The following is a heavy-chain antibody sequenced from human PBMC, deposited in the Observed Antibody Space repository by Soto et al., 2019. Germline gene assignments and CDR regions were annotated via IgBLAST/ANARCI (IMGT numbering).Heavy chain of an antibody. CDR1: GGTVSNYP. Sequence: QVQLVQSGAEVKEPGSSVKVSCTASGGTVSNYPISWVRQAPGQGLEWMGGIIPMFGTPNYALKVQGRVTITADESTSTAYMEPSRLRDDDTAVYYCARHARHLEWGQPFDCWGQGALVTVSS. J-gene: IGHJ4*02. D-gene: IGHD3-3*01. V-gene: IGHV1-69*01. CDR3: ARHARHLEWGQPFDC. CDR2: IIPMFGTP.